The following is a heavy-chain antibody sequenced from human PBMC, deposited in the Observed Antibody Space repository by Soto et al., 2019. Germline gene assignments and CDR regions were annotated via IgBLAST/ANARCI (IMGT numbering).Heavy chain of an antibody. J-gene: IGHJ4*02. D-gene: IGHD3-22*01. CDR1: GGSISSYY. V-gene: IGHV4-34*01. CDR3: ARGFALFTMIVVVTFDY. Sequence: PSETLSLTCTVSGGSISSYYWSWIRQPPGKGLEWIGEINHSGSTNYNPSLKSRVTISVDTSKNQFSLKLSSVTAADTAVYYCARGFALFTMIVVVTFDYWGPGTLVTVS. CDR2: INHSGST.